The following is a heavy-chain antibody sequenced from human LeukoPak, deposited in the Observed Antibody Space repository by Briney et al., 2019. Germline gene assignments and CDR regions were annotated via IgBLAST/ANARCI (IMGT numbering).Heavy chain of an antibody. Sequence: ASVKVSCKASGYTFTGYYMHWVRQAPGQELEWMGRINPNSGGTNYAQKFQGRVTMTRNTSISTAYMELSRLRSDDTAVYYCARGTYYYGSGSYSEWGQGTLVTVSS. CDR3: ARGTYYYGSGSYSE. CDR1: GYTFTGYY. CDR2: INPNSGGT. D-gene: IGHD3-10*01. J-gene: IGHJ4*02. V-gene: IGHV1-2*06.